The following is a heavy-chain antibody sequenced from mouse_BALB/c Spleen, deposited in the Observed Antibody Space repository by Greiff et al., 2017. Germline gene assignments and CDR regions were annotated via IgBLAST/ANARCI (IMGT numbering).Heavy chain of an antibody. V-gene: IGHV1-5*01. CDR3: ARYGNYGYWYFDV. D-gene: IGHD2-1*01. CDR1: GYSFTSYW. J-gene: IGHJ1*01. CDR2: IYPGNSDT. Sequence: VQLKQSGTVLARPGASVKMSCKASGYSFTSYWMHWVKQRPGQGLEWIGAIYPGNSDTSYNQKFKGKATLTVDKSSSTAYMELRSLTSEDSAVYYCARYGNYGYWYFDVWGAGTTVTVSS.